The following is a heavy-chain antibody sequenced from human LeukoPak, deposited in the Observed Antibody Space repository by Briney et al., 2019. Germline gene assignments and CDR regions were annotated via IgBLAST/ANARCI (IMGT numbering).Heavy chain of an antibody. CDR2: IYSGGST. Sequence: IQPGGSLRLSCAASGFTVSRNYMNWVRQAPGKGLEWVSVIYSGGSTYYADSVKGRFTISRDNSKNTLYLQMNSLRAEDTAVYYCARSSSWPYYFDYWGQGTLVTVSS. CDR3: ARSSSWPYYFDY. CDR1: GFTVSRNY. V-gene: IGHV3-53*01. D-gene: IGHD6-13*01. J-gene: IGHJ4*02.